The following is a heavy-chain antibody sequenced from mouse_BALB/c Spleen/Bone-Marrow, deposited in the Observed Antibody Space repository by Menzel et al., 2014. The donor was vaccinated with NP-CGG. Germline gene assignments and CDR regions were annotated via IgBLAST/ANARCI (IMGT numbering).Heavy chain of an antibody. CDR2: IYPGQDRT. J-gene: IGHJ2*01. V-gene: IGHV1S56*01. CDR1: GYSFTNYY. Sequence: VMLVESGPELVKSGASVKMSCTASGYSFTNYYMHWVRQRPGQGLEWIGWIYPGQDRTQYNEKFKGKTTLTADKSSSPAYMLLSSLTSEDSAIYACASDYEYGFDYWGQGTTLTVSS. D-gene: IGHD2-4*01. CDR3: ASDYEYGFDY.